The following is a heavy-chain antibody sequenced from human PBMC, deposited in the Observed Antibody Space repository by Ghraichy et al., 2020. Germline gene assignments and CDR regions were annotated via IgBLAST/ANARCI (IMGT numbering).Heavy chain of an antibody. V-gene: IGHV3-48*03. Sequence: GGSLRLSCAASGFTFDTYEMKWVRQAQGKGLEWISYISSSGTTIYYADSVKGRFTISRDNAKNSLFLQMNSLRVEDTAVYYCARARGIQLWPIYGMDVWGQGTTVTVSS. CDR1: GFTFDTYE. D-gene: IGHD5-18*01. J-gene: IGHJ6*02. CDR2: ISSSGTTI. CDR3: ARARGIQLWPIYGMDV.